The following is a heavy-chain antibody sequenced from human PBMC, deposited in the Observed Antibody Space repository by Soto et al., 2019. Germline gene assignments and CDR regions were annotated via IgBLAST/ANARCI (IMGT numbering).Heavy chain of an antibody. Sequence: LRLSCAASGFTFSSYGMHWVRQAPGKGLEWVAVIWYDGSNKYYADSVKGRFTISRDNSKNTLYLQMNSLRAEDTAVYYCARPTAAGTPIGGMDVWGQGTTVTV. J-gene: IGHJ6*02. CDR2: IWYDGSNK. V-gene: IGHV3-33*01. D-gene: IGHD6-13*01. CDR1: GFTFSSYG. CDR3: ARPTAAGTPIGGMDV.